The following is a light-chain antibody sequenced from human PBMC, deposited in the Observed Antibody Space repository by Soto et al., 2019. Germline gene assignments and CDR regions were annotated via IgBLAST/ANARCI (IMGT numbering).Light chain of an antibody. CDR2: DAS. CDR1: QSVSSY. CDR3: PHRSTMPFT. Sequence: EIVLTQSPATLSLSPGERATLSCRASQSVSSYLAWYQQKPGQAPRLLIYDASNSATGITARSSGSGSGTDFPLTMSSLEREGLAVYYCPHRSTMPFTFGAGTKVDIK. J-gene: IGKJ3*01. V-gene: IGKV3-11*01.